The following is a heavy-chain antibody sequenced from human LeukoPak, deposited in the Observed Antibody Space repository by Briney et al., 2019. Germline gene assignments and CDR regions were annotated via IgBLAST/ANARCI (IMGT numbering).Heavy chain of an antibody. CDR2: IYYSGST. D-gene: IGHD6-13*01. Sequence: SETLSLTCTVSGGSISSSSYYWGWLRQPPGKGLEWIGSIYYSGSTYYNPSLKSRVTISVDTSKNQFSLKLSSVTAADTAVYYCAREEYSSSWYYFDYWGQGTLVTVSS. CDR1: GGSISSSSYY. CDR3: AREEYSSSWYYFDY. V-gene: IGHV4-39*07. J-gene: IGHJ4*02.